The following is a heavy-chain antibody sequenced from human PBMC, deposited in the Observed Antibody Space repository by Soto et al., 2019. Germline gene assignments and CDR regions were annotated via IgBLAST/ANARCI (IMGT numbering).Heavy chain of an antibody. CDR2: IKLGGSEK. Sequence: GGSLRLSCASSGFSFSSYWMNWVRQAPGKGLEWVAKIKLGGSEKDYVDSVKGRFTISRDNAKNSLYLQMNSLRVEDTAVYYCARAQFSSGPFFDYWGQGTLVTVSS. CDR3: ARAQFSSGPFFDY. V-gene: IGHV3-7*05. CDR1: GFSFSSYW. J-gene: IGHJ4*02. D-gene: IGHD5-18*01.